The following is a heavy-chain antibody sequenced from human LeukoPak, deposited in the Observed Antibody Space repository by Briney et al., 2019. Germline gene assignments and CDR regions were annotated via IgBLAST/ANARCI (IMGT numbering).Heavy chain of an antibody. Sequence: SGTLPLTCAVSGGSISSSNWWSWVRQPPGKGLEWIGEIYHSGSTNYNPSLKSRVTISVDKSKNQFSLKLSSVTAADTAVYYCARVRRSSSGWYVRQRLDYWGQGTLVTVSS. CDR3: ARVRRSSSGWYVRQRLDY. D-gene: IGHD6-19*01. CDR1: GGSISSSNW. CDR2: IYHSGST. J-gene: IGHJ4*02. V-gene: IGHV4-4*02.